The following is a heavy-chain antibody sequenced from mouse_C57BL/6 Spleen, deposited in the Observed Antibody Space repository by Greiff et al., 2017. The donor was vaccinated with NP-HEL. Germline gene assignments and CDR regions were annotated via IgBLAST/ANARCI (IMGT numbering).Heavy chain of an antibody. J-gene: IGHJ2*01. CDR3: ARSDWDVRGYFDY. V-gene: IGHV1-59*01. CDR1: GYTFTSYW. CDR2: IDPSDSYT. Sequence: QVQLQQPGAELVRPGTSVKLSCKASGYTFTSYWMHWVKQRPGQGLEWIGVIDPSDSYTNYNQKFKGKATLTVDTSSSTAYMQLSSLTSEDSAVYYCARSDWDVRGYFDYWGQGTTLTVSS. D-gene: IGHD4-1*01.